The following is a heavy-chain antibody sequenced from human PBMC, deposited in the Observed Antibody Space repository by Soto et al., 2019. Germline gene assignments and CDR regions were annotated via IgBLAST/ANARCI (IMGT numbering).Heavy chain of an antibody. Sequence: SETLSLTCTGSGGSISRYYWSWIRQPPGKGLEWIGYIYYSGSTNYNPSLKSRVSISIDTSKNQFSLNLNSVTAANTAVYYCARDGGSTGYYYFHSRGQGPPVTV. V-gene: IGHV4-59*01. CDR1: GGSISRYY. CDR3: ARDGGSTGYYYFHS. J-gene: IGHJ4*02. CDR2: IYYSGST. D-gene: IGHD3-22*01.